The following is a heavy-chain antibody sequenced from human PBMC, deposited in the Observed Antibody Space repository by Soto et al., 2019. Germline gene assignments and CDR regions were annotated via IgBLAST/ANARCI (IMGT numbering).Heavy chain of an antibody. CDR3: ARSPNPVTGWFDP. V-gene: IGHV3-21*01. CDR1: GFTFSSYS. J-gene: IGHJ5*02. D-gene: IGHD2-8*01. CDR2: ISSSSSYI. Sequence: VGSLRLSCAASGFTFSSYSMNWVRQAPGKGLEWVSSISSSSSYIYYADSVKGRFTISRDNAKNSLYLQMNSLRAEDTAVYYCARSPNPVTGWFDPWGQGTLVTVSS.